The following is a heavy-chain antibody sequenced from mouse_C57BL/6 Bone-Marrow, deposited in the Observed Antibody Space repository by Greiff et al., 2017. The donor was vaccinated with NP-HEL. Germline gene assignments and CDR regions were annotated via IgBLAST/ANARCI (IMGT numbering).Heavy chain of an antibody. CDR1: GFNITNTY. D-gene: IGHD1-1*01. Sequence: EVQLQQSVAELVRPGASVKLSCTASGFNITNTYMHWVKQRPEQGLEWIGRIDPANGNTNYAPKFQGKATLTADTSSNTAYLQLSSLTSEDAAIYYCARDPRLLRYFDDWGQGTTLTVSS. V-gene: IGHV14-3*01. CDR2: IDPANGNT. CDR3: ARDPRLLRYFDD. J-gene: IGHJ2*01.